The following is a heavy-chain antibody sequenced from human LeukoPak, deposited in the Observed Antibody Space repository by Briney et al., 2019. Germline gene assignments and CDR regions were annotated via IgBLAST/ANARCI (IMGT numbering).Heavy chain of an antibody. CDR1: GFSIRSGHY. J-gene: IGHJ4*02. CDR2: VYQSGTT. V-gene: IGHV4-38-2*02. Sequence: PSETLSLTCTVSGFSIRSGHYWGWVRQPPGAGLEWIGSVYQSGTTYYNPSLKSRVTTAVDMSKNQFSLRLRPVTAADTAVYYCARIFIRNGYSSYFDCWGQGTLVTVSS. D-gene: IGHD5-18*01. CDR3: ARIFIRNGYSSYFDC.